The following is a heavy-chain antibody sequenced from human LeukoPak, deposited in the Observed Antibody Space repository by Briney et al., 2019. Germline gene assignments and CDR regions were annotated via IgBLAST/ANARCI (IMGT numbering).Heavy chain of an antibody. CDR3: AKFGYCSGGSCYYYYYYYMDV. V-gene: IGHV3-23*01. CDR2: ISGSGGST. D-gene: IGHD2-15*01. CDR1: GFTFSSYA. J-gene: IGHJ6*03. Sequence: GGSLRLSCAASGFTFSSYAMSWVRQAPGKGLGWVSAISGSGGSTYYADSVKGRFTISRDNSKNTLYLQMNSLRAEDTAVYYCAKFGYCSGGSCYYYYYYYMDVWGKGTTVTVSS.